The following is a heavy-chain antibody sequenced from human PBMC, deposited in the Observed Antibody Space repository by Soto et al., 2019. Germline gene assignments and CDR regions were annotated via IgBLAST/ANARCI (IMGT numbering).Heavy chain of an antibody. V-gene: IGHV1-8*01. J-gene: IGHJ6*03. D-gene: IGHD6-19*01. CDR2: MNPNSGNT. Sequence: ASVKVSCKASGYTFTSYDINWVRQATGQGLEWMGWMNPNSGNTGYAQKFQGRVTMTRNTSISTAYMELSSLRSEDTAVYYCAVGSIAVAGIAVTRYYYYYMDVWGKGTTVTVSS. CDR3: AVGSIAVAGIAVTRYYYYYMDV. CDR1: GYTFTSYD.